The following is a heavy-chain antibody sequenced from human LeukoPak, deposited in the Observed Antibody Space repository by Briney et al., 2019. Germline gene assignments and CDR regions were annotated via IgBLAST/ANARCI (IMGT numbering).Heavy chain of an antibody. CDR3: TKDLSSYSSSSRGYGMDV. CDR1: GLTLYRYP. V-gene: IGHV3-23*01. D-gene: IGHD6-6*01. CDR2: ICGCGYGT. J-gene: IGHJ6*02. Sequence: GGPLTLLCRLCGLTLYRYPMSWARQAPGEALVGVSGICGCGYGTYYGDSVKGPFTISRDNSKNTVYLQMNSLRAEDTALYYCTKDLSSYSSSSRGYGMDVWGQGTTVTVSS.